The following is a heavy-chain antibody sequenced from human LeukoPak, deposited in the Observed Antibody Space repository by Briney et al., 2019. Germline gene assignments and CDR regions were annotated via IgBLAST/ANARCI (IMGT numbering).Heavy chain of an antibody. Sequence: SETLSLTCTVSGGSISSYYWSWNRQPPGKGLEWIGYIYYSGSTNYNPSLKSRVTISVDTSKNQFSLKLSSVTAADTAVYYCARQEYSSSSSLDYWGQGTLVTVSS. CDR2: IYYSGST. J-gene: IGHJ4*02. V-gene: IGHV4-59*08. D-gene: IGHD6-6*01. CDR1: GGSISSYY. CDR3: ARQEYSSSSSLDY.